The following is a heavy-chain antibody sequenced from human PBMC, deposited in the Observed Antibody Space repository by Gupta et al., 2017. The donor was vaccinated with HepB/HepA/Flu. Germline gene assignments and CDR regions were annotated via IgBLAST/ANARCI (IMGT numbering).Heavy chain of an antibody. CDR2: IYYSGST. D-gene: IGHD5-12*01. CDR1: GASISSLGYF. V-gene: IGHV4-31*03. J-gene: IGHJ4*02. CDR3: AREGSGYQSLLYYFHY. Sequence: QVQLQESGPGLVKPSQTLSLTCTVSGASISSLGYFWSWIRQHPGEGLEWIGNIYYSGSTNYNQSLESRVSRSVDTSKNQFSLKLSSVTAADTAVYDGAREGSGYQSLLYYFHYWGRGTLVTVSS.